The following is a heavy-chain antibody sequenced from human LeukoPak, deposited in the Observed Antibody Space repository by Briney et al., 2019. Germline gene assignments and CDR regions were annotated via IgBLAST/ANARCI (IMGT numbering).Heavy chain of an antibody. Sequence: SGTLSLTCAVSGGSISSSNWWSWVRQPPGKGLEWIGEIYLSGSTNYNPSLKSRVTISVDKSKNQFSLKLSSVTAADTAVYYCARATYYYDSSGYYYLFGWFDPWGQGTLVTVSS. CDR1: GGSISSSNW. CDR2: IYLSGST. V-gene: IGHV4-4*02. J-gene: IGHJ5*02. CDR3: ARATYYYDSSGYYYLFGWFDP. D-gene: IGHD3-22*01.